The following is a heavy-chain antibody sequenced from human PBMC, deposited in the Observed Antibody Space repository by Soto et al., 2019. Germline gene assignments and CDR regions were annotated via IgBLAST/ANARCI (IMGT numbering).Heavy chain of an antibody. CDR1: GGSISSYY. CDR2: IYYSGST. CDR3: ARVFTDYYDSSGYYSWFDP. J-gene: IGHJ5*02. D-gene: IGHD3-22*01. V-gene: IGHV4-59*01. Sequence: SETLSLTCTVSGGSISSYYWSWIRQPPGKGLEWIGYIYYSGSTNYNPSLKSRVTISVDTSKIQFSLKLSSVTAADTAVYYCARVFTDYYDSSGYYSWFDPWGQGTLVTVS.